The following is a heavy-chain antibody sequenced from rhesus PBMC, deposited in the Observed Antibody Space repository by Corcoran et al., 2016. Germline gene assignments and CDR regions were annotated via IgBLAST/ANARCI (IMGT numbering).Heavy chain of an antibody. CDR2: ISSASNYI. CDR1: GCTFSIYG. D-gene: IGHD2-21*01. V-gene: IGHV3S16*01. J-gene: IGHJ5-2*02. Sequence: EVQLVVSGGGLVQPGGSLRLSCTAPGCTFSIYGMGGDGQAPGKGLECVSSISSASNYIYYGDSVRGRFTISRDNAKNSLSLQMNSLRAEDTAVYYCTSAPLLVVIATTVNSFDVWGRGVLVTVSS. CDR3: TSAPLLVVIATTVNSFDV.